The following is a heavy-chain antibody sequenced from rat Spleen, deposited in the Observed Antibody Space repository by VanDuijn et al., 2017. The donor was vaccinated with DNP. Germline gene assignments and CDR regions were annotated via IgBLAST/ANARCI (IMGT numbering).Heavy chain of an antibody. J-gene: IGHJ2*01. CDR1: GFTFSNYY. CDR2: VHNSGGCA. D-gene: IGHD1-11*01. V-gene: IGHV5-20*01. CDR3: TKGPNYGGYSDYFDY. Sequence: EVQLVESGGGLVQPGRSLKLSCAASGFTFSNYYMAWVRQATMKGLEWVVAVHNSGGCAYYLDSVKGRFTISRYNAKSSLYLQMDRLRSEDTAIYYCTKGPNYGGYSDYFDYWGQGVMVTVSS.